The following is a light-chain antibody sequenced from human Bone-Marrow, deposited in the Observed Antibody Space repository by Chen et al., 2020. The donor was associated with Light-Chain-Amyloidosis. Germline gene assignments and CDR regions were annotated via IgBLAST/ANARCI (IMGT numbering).Light chain of an antibody. CDR2: SDA. J-gene: IGLJ1*01. CDR3: AAWDDSLNSYV. V-gene: IGLV1-44*01. Sequence: QSFLTQPPSPSGTPGQRFSISCSGSNSNIGGNPVNWYQQFPGTAPKLLLYSDAQRPSGVPDRFSGSKSGTSASLAISGLQSDDEADYYCAAWDDSLNSYVFGAGTQVTVL. CDR1: NSNIGGNP.